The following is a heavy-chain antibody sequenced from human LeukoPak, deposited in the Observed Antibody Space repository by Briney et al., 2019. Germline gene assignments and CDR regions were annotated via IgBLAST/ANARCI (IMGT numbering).Heavy chain of an antibody. J-gene: IGHJ3*02. CDR2: IYYSGST. CDR3: ARKKRAGPGFDI. Sequence: SETLSLTCTVSGGSISSYYWSWIRQPPGKGLEWIGYIYYSGSTNYNPSLKSRLTISVDTSKNQFSLKLTSVAAADTAVYYCARKKRAGPGFDIWGQGTMVTVSS. CDR1: GGSISSYY. V-gene: IGHV4-59*01.